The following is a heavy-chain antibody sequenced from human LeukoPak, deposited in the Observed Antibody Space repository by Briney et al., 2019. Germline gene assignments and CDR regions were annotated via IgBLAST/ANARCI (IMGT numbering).Heavy chain of an antibody. CDR3: ARDSTGYHFFDY. CDR2: ISSSSSYI. Sequence: RPGGSLRLSCAASGFTFSSYSMNWVRQAPGKGLEWVSSISSSSSYIYYADSVKGRFTISRDNAKNSLYLQMNSLRAEDTAVYYCARDSTGYHFFDYWGQGTLVIVSS. D-gene: IGHD3-22*01. V-gene: IGHV3-21*04. J-gene: IGHJ4*02. CDR1: GFTFSSYS.